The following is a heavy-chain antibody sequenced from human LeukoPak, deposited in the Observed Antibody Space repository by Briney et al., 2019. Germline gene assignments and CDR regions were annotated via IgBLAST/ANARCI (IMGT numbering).Heavy chain of an antibody. V-gene: IGHV1-18*01. D-gene: IGHD4-17*01. CDR2: ISAYNGNT. J-gene: IGHJ4*02. Sequence: ASVKVSCKASSYTFTNYAFTWVRQAPGQGLEWMGWISAYNGNTNYAQKLQGRVTMTTDTSTSTAYMELRSLRSDDTAVYYCARVEPYGDLLPDYWGQGTLVTVSS. CDR3: ARVEPYGDLLPDY. CDR1: SYTFTNYA.